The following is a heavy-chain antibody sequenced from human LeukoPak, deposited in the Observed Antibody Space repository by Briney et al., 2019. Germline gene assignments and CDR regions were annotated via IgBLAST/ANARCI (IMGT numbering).Heavy chain of an antibody. D-gene: IGHD2-15*01. J-gene: IGHJ3*01. V-gene: IGHV3-48*04. CDR3: ATDDFYGSLPV. CDR1: GISSNN. CDR2: INVNSRTT. Sequence: PGSSLRLSCGGPGISSNNMSWFRQSPGKGLDWLSYINVNSRTTYYADSVKGRFTISRDNAKSSLYLQMNSLQVEDTAIYYCATDDFYGSLPVWGQGTLVTVSS.